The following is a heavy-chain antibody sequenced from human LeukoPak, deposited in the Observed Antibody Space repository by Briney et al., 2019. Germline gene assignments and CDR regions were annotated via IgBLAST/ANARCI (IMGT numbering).Heavy chain of an antibody. CDR3: ARENYDILTGYYSESY. V-gene: IGHV3-48*03. CDR1: GFTFSSYG. CDR2: ISSSGSTI. J-gene: IGHJ4*02. D-gene: IGHD3-9*01. Sequence: GGSLRLSCAASGFTFSSYGMNWVRQAPGKGLEWVSYISSSGSTIYYADSVKGRFTISRDNAKNSLYLQMNSLRAEDTAVYYCARENYDILTGYYSESYWGQGTLVTVSS.